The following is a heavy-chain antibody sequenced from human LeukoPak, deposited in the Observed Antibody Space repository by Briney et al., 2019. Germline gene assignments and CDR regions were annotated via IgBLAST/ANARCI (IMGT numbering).Heavy chain of an antibody. CDR1: GFTFSSYS. CDR2: ISSSIGYI. CDR3: ARSGGSFYDY. V-gene: IGHV3-21*01. Sequence: GGSLRLSCAASGFTFSSYSMNWVRQAPGKGLEWVSSISSSIGYIYYADSVKGRFTISRDNAKNSMYLQVNSLRAEYTAVYYCARSGGSFYDYWGQETLVTVSS. J-gene: IGHJ4*02. D-gene: IGHD2-15*01.